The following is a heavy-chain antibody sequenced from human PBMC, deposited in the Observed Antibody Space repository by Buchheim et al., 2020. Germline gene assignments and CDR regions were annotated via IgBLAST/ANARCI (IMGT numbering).Heavy chain of an antibody. CDR1: GFTFNDYG. D-gene: IGHD3-16*02. CDR3: AKDIVKGADYTFDK. J-gene: IGHJ4*02. CDR2: IVGNGFGT. Sequence: EVQLLESGGGSVQPGGSLRLSCEVSGFTFNDYGMSWVRQVPGKGLEWVSTIVGNGFGTYYADSVKGRFPISRDNSKNTLFLQMNSLRAEDTAVYYCAKDIVKGADYTFDKWGQGTL. V-gene: IGHV3-23*01.